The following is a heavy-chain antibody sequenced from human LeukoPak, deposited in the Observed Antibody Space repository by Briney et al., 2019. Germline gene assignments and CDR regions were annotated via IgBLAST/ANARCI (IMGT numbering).Heavy chain of an antibody. V-gene: IGHV3-53*04. Sequence: GGSLRLSCAASGFTVRSNYMSWVRQAPGKGLEWVSVIYSGGSTYYADSVKGRFTISRHNSKNTLYLQMNSLRAEDTAVYYCARAHDYYYYGMDVWGQGTTVTVSS. D-gene: IGHD3-3*01. CDR2: IYSGGST. J-gene: IGHJ6*02. CDR3: ARAHDYYYYGMDV. CDR1: GFTVRSNY.